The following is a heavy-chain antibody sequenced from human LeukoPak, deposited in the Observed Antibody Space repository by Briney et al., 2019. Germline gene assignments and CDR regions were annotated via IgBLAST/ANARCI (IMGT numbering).Heavy chain of an antibody. CDR2: IYDRGST. CDR1: GGSMGTYY. CDR3: ARHGAIPEY. D-gene: IGHD2-21*01. Sequence: SETLSLTCSVSGGSMGTYYWTWVRQPPGKGLEWIGYIYDRGSTNYNPSLKSRVTISEDTAKNQFSLKLTSVTAADTAVYYCARHGAIPEYWGQGSLVIVSS. V-gene: IGHV4-59*08. J-gene: IGHJ4*02.